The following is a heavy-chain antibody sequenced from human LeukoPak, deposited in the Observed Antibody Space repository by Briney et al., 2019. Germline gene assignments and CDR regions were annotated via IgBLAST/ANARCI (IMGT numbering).Heavy chain of an antibody. CDR1: GGSISSGSYY. D-gene: IGHD2-2*01. Sequence: SQTLSLTCTVSGGSISSGSYYWSWIRQPAGKGLEWIGRIYTSGSTNYNPSLKSRVTISVDTSKNQFSLKLSSVTAADTAVYYCARVIIPAAQTYFDYWGQGTLVTVSS. CDR3: ARVIIPAAQTYFDY. J-gene: IGHJ4*02. V-gene: IGHV4-61*02. CDR2: IYTSGST.